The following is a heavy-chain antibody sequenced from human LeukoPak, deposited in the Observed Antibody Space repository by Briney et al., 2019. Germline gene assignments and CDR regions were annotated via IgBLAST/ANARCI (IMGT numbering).Heavy chain of an antibody. CDR1: GYTFTGYY. V-gene: IGHV1-2*02. J-gene: IGHJ4*02. Sequence: GASVKVSCKASGYTFTGYYMHWVRQAPGQGLEWMGWINPNSGVTNYAQKFQGRVTMTRDTSISTAYMELSRLRSDDTAVYYCARASGYYDSSGYYRGAADFDYWGQGTLVTVSS. CDR2: INPNSGVT. D-gene: IGHD3-22*01. CDR3: ARASGYYDSSGYYRGAADFDY.